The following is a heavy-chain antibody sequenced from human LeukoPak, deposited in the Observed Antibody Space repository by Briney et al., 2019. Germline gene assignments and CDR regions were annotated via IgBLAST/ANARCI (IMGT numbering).Heavy chain of an antibody. V-gene: IGHV4-30-4*01. CDR1: SGSLNSCDYY. J-gene: IGHJ3*02. CDR3: ARARRYYGSSSGAFDI. CDR2: IYYSGNN. D-gene: IGHD3-10*01. Sequence: SGTLSLTCTVSSGSLNSCDYYWSWLRQPPGKGLKWLRYIYYSGNNYYNPSLKSRVTISIDTSKRQFSLKMTTLAAADSAVYYCARARRYYGSSSGAFDIWGHGTMLTVSS.